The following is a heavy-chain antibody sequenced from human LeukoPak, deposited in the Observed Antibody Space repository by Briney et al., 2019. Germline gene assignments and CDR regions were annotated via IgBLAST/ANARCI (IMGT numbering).Heavy chain of an antibody. Sequence: GGSLRLSCAASGFTVSSNYMSWVRQAPGKGPEWVSVIYSGGSTYYADSVKGRFTISRDNSKNTLYLQMNSLRAEDTAVYYCARSSVVVPAAQDGDDYWGQGTLVTVSS. CDR3: ARSSVVVPAAQDGDDY. V-gene: IGHV3-66*02. CDR2: IYSGGST. J-gene: IGHJ4*02. CDR1: GFTVSSNY. D-gene: IGHD2-2*01.